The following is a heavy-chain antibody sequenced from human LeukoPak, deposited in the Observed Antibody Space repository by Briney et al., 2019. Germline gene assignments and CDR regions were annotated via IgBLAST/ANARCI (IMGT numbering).Heavy chain of an antibody. CDR2: ISGSGGST. CDR1: GFTFSSYA. CDR3: ARDNREQQLVPPTFDY. J-gene: IGHJ4*02. D-gene: IGHD6-13*01. Sequence: GGSLRLSCAASGFTFSSYAMSWVRQAPGKGLEWVSAISGSGGSTYYADSVKGRFTISRDNSKNTLYLQMNSLRAEDTAVYYCARDNREQQLVPPTFDYWGQGTLVTVSS. V-gene: IGHV3-23*01.